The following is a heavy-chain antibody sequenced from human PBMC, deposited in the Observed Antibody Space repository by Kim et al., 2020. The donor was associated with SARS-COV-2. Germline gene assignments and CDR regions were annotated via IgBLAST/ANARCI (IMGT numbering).Heavy chain of an antibody. J-gene: IGHJ4*02. Sequence: SAKGRYTIARDNSKNTLYLHMNSLRAEDTAVYYCAKATYYYDSSGYYFGYWGQGTLVTVSS. V-gene: IGHV3-30*02. CDR3: AKATYYYDSSGYYFGY. D-gene: IGHD3-22*01.